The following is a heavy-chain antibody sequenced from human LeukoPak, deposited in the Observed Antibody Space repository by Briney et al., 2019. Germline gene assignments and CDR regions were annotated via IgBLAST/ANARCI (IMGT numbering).Heavy chain of an antibody. CDR2: IYYSGST. CDR3: ARDSRGSGYYYYYGMDV. Sequence: PSETLSLTCTVSGGSISNSNYYWTWIRQHPGKGLEWIGYIYYSGSTYQNPSLERRVTISVDTSKNQFSLNLSSVTAADTAVYYCARDSRGSGYYYYYGMDVWGQGTTVTVSS. D-gene: IGHD3-22*01. J-gene: IGHJ6*02. CDR1: GGSISNSNYY. V-gene: IGHV4-31*03.